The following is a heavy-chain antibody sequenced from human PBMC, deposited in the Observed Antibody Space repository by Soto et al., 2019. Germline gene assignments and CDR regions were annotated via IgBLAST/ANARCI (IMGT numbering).Heavy chain of an antibody. V-gene: IGHV4-39*01. CDR2: FFYNGSP. J-gene: IGHJ5*02. CDR3: TRHEDIFGSGGLAVLDP. Sequence: SETLSLTCAVFGGSITTSGYYWAWIRQPPGKGLEWIGTFFYNGSPYYNPSLQSRVTISVDPSTNHLSLTLTSVTAADTAVYYCTRHEDIFGSGGLAVLDPWGQGSVVTVSS. CDR1: GGSITTSGYY. D-gene: IGHD2-15*01.